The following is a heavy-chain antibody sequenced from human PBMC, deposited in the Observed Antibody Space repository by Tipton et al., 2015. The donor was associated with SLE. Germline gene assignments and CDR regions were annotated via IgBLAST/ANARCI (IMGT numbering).Heavy chain of an antibody. J-gene: IGHJ4*02. V-gene: IGHV4-39*01. CDR1: GGSISSGDYY. CDR2: IYYSGST. Sequence: TLSLTCTVSGGSISSGDYYWGWIRQPPGKGLEWIGSIYYSGSTYYSPSLKRRVTISVDTSKNQFSLKVTSVTSADTAIYYCARLDFWRGSEIDIWGQGTLVIVSS. CDR3: ARLDFWRGSEIDI. D-gene: IGHD3-3*01.